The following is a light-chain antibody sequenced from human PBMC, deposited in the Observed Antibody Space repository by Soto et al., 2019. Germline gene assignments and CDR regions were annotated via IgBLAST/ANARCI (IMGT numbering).Light chain of an antibody. CDR3: KQYESHPLT. CDR1: QDINKN. Sequence: DIQMTHSPSSLSASIGESVTITCQASQDINKNLIWYRQKPGKAPKLLIYDASDLEPGVPSWSSGSGSGTGFTFTISSRQPEDFATYYCKQYESHPLTFGQGTRLEIK. V-gene: IGKV1-33*01. CDR2: DAS. J-gene: IGKJ5*01.